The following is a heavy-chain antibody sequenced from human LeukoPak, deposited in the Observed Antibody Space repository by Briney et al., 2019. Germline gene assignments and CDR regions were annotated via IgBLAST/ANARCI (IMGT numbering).Heavy chain of an antibody. CDR3: ARGGGYSALDGIIIDP. CDR1: GYTFTSYD. J-gene: IGHJ5*02. D-gene: IGHD5-18*01. CDR2: MNPNSGNT. V-gene: IGHV1-8*01. Sequence: ASVKVSCKASGYTFTSYDINWVRQATGQGLEWMGWMNPNSGNTGYAQKFQGRVTMTRNTSISTAYMELSSLRSEDTAVYYCARGGGYSALDGIIIDPWGQGTLVTASS.